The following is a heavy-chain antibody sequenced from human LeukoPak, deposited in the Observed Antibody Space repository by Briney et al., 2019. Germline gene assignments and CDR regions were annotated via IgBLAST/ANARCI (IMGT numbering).Heavy chain of an antibody. J-gene: IGHJ4*02. D-gene: IGHD6-13*01. V-gene: IGHV3-21*01. CDR1: GFTFSSYS. Sequence: GGSLRLSCAASGFTFSSYSMNWVRQAPGKGLEWVSSISSSSSYIYYADSVKGRFTISRDNAKNSLYLQMNSLRAEDTAVYYCARDRWETAAAGTFLPLAYWGQGTLVSVSS. CDR3: ARDRWETAAAGTFLPLAY. CDR2: ISSSSSYI.